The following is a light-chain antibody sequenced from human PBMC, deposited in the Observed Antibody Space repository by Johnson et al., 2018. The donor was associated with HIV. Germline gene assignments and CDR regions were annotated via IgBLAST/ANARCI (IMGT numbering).Light chain of an antibody. CDR1: SYNIGNSY. V-gene: IGLV1-51*01. CDR3: GTWDSSLSAYV. Sequence: QSVLTQPPSVSAAPGQKVTISCSGSSYNIGNSYVSWYQQLPGTAPKLLIYDSYKRPSGIPDRFSGSKSGTSATLGITGLQTGDEADYYCGTWDSSLSAYVFGTGTKVTVL. CDR2: DSY. J-gene: IGLJ1*01.